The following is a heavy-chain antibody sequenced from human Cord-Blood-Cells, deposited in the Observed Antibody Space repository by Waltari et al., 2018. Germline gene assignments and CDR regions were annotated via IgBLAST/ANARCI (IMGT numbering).Heavy chain of an antibody. CDR2: IYYSGST. CDR3: ARHHRRYSSYFDY. V-gene: IGHV4-39*01. D-gene: IGHD6-13*01. J-gene: IGHJ4*02. CDR1: GGSISSSSYY. Sequence: QLQLQESGPGLVKPSETLSLTCTVSGGSISSSSYYWGWIRQPPGKGLEWIGSIYYSGSTYYNPSLKSRVTISVDTSKNQFSLKLSSVTAADTAVYYCARHHRRYSSYFDYWGQGTLVTVSS.